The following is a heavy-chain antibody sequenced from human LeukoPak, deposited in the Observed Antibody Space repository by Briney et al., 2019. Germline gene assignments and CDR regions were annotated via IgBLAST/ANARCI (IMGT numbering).Heavy chain of an antibody. CDR2: ISYDGSNK. CDR3: ARGGAYSHPYDY. V-gene: IGHV3-30*03. D-gene: IGHD4/OR15-4a*01. Sequence: GGSLRLSCAASGFTFSSYGMHWVRQAPGKGLEWVAVISYDGSNKYYADSVKGRFTISRDNSKNTLYLQMNSLRAEDTAVYYCARGGAYSHPYDYWGQGTLVTVSS. J-gene: IGHJ4*02. CDR1: GFTFSSYG.